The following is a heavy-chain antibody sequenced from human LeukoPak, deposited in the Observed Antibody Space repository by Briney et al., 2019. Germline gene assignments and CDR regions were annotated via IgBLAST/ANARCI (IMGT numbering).Heavy chain of an antibody. D-gene: IGHD4-17*01. V-gene: IGHV3-23*01. J-gene: IGHJ4*02. CDR1: GFTFSTYA. CDR2: IRGDDYT. CDR3: AKALSGDYEN. Sequence: GGSLRLSCAASGFTFSTYAMSWVRQAPGKGLEWVSTIRGDDYTYYADSVKGRFTISRDNPKNTLSLQMDSLRTEDTALYYCAKALSGDYENWGQGTLVTVSS.